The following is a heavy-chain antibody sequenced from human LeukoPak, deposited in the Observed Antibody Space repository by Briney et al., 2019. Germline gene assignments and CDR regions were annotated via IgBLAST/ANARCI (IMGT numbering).Heavy chain of an antibody. V-gene: IGHV3-23*01. CDR2: ISGSGGST. D-gene: IGHD3-10*02. Sequence: GGSLRLSCAASGFTFSSYGMSWVRQAPGKGLEWVSGISGSGGSTYYADSVKGRFTISRDNSKNTLYLQMNSLRAEDTAVYYCARITMSRFDPWGQGTLVTVS. CDR1: GFTFSSYG. J-gene: IGHJ5*02. CDR3: ARITMSRFDP.